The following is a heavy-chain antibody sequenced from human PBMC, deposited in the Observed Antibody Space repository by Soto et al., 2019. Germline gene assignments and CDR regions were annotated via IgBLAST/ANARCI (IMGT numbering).Heavy chain of an antibody. J-gene: IGHJ6*03. CDR2: MNPNSGNT. D-gene: IGHD6-13*01. Sequence: QVQLVQSGAEVKKPGASVQVSCKASGYTFTSYDINWVRQATGQGLEWMGWMNPNSGNTGYAQKFQGRVTMTRNTSISTAYMELSSLRSEDTAVYYCARVPRSWYYYYYRDVWGKGTTVTVSS. V-gene: IGHV1-8*01. CDR3: ARVPRSWYYYYYRDV. CDR1: GYTFTSYD.